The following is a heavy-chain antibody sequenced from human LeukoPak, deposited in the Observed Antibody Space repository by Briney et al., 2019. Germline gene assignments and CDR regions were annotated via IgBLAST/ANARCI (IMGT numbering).Heavy chain of an antibody. CDR2: IIPIFGTA. CDR3: ARSTPRIVVVPAAIWFDP. Sequence: GSSVKVSCKASGGTFSSYAISWVRQAPGQGLEWMGGIIPIFGTANYAQKFQGRVTITADESTSTAYMELSSLRSEDTAVYYCARSTPRIVVVPAAIWFDPWGQGTLVTVSS. V-gene: IGHV1-69*01. D-gene: IGHD2-2*01. CDR1: GGTFSSYA. J-gene: IGHJ5*02.